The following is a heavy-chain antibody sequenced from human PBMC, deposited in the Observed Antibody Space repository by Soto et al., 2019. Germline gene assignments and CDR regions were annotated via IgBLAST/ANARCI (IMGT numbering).Heavy chain of an antibody. J-gene: IGHJ4*02. CDR1: GGTFSSYA. CDR3: ASSSAYYYDSSGYHY. D-gene: IGHD3-22*01. Sequence: SVKVSCKASGGTFSSYAISWVRQAPGQGLEWMGGIIPIFGTANYAQKFQGRVTITADESTSTAYMELSSLRSEDTAVYYCASSSAYYYDSSGYHYWGQGTLVTVSS. CDR2: IIPIFGTA. V-gene: IGHV1-69*13.